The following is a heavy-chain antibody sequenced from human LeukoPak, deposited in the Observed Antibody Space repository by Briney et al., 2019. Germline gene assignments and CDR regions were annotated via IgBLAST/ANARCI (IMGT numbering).Heavy chain of an antibody. CDR3: ARREVDYDFWSGYYQSSLDY. D-gene: IGHD3-3*01. J-gene: IGHJ4*02. Sequence: PGGSLRLSCAASGFTFSSYWMSWVRQAPGKGLEWVANIKQDGSEKYYVDSVKGRFIISRDNAKNSLYLQMNSLRAEDTAVYYCARREVDYDFWSGYYQSSLDYWGQGTLVTVSS. V-gene: IGHV3-7*01. CDR1: GFTFSSYW. CDR2: IKQDGSEK.